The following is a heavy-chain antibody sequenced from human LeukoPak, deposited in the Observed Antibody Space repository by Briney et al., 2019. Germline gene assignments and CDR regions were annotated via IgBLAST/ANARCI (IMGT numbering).Heavy chain of an antibody. V-gene: IGHV1-58*02. D-gene: IGHD4-17*01. CDR3: AAGAAATTVTSD. J-gene: IGHJ4*02. CDR2: IVVGSGNT. CDR1: GFTFTSSA. Sequence: SVTVSCKASGFTFTSSAMQWVRQARGQGLEWIGWIVVGSGNTNYAQKFQERVTITRDMSTSTAYMELSSLRSEGTAVYYCAAGAAATTVTSDWGQGTLVTLSS.